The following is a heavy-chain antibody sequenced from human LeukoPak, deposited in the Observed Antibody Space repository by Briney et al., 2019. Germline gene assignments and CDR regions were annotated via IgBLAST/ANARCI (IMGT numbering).Heavy chain of an antibody. D-gene: IGHD5-24*01. V-gene: IGHV4-34*01. CDR1: GGSFSGYY. CDR2: INHSGST. Sequence: SETLSLTCAVYGGSFSGYYWSWIRQPPGKGLEWIGEINHSGSTNSNPSLKSRVTISVDTSKNQFSLKLSSVTAADTAVYYCARGRDGYNWYYFDYWGQGTLVTVSS. J-gene: IGHJ4*02. CDR3: ARGRDGYNWYYFDY.